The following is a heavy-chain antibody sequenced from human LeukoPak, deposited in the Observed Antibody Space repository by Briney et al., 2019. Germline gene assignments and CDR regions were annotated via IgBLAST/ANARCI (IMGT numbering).Heavy chain of an antibody. V-gene: IGHV3-30-3*01. CDR3: ARDPIAARPGGYYYYYYGMDV. CDR2: ISYDGSNK. Sequence: GGSLRLSCAASGFTFSSYAMHWVRQAPGKGLEWVAVISYDGSNKYYADSVKGRFTISRDNSKNTLYLQMNSLRAEDTAVYYCARDPIAARPGGYYYYYYGMDVWGQGTTVTVSS. CDR1: GFTFSSYA. J-gene: IGHJ6*02. D-gene: IGHD6-6*01.